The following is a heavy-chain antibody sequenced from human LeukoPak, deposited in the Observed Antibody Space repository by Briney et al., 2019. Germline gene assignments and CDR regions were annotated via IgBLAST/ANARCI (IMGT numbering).Heavy chain of an antibody. Sequence: PSETLSLTCTVSDDSISTYYWSWIRQPPGKGLEWLGYIYHSGRTNYNPSLKSRVTISVDTSKNQFALKLSSVTAADTAVYYCARPPTMGSSSPLGYWGQGTLVTVSS. D-gene: IGHD2-2*01. CDR1: DDSISTYY. CDR3: ARPPTMGSSSPLGY. CDR2: IYHSGRT. V-gene: IGHV4-59*08. J-gene: IGHJ4*02.